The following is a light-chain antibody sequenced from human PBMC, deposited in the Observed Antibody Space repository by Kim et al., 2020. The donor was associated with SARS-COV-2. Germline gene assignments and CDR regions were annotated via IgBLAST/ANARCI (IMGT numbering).Light chain of an antibody. J-gene: IGKJ5*01. V-gene: IGKV1-39*01. CDR1: QSISSY. CDR3: QKIYTTQIT. CDR2: TAS. Sequence: DIQMTQSPSSLSASVGDTVAITCRASQSISSYLNWYQQKPGKAPNLLISTASTLQSGVPSRFSGSGSGTDFTLTISSLQPEDFATYYCQKIYTTQITFGQGTRLEIK.